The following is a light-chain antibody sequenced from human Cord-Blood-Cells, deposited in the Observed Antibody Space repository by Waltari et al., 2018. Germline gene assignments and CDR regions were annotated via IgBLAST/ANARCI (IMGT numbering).Light chain of an antibody. CDR3: QQSYSTPLT. CDR1: QSISSY. V-gene: IGKV1-39*01. Sequence: DIQMNQSPSSLSASVGDRVTITRRASQSISSYLNWYQQKPGKAPKLLIYAASSLQSGVPSRFSGSGSGTDFTLTISSRQPEDFATYYCQQSYSTPLTFVGGTKVEIK. J-gene: IGKJ4*01. CDR2: AAS.